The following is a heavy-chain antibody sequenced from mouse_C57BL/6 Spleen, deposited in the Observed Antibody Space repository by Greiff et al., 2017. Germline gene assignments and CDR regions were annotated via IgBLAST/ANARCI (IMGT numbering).Heavy chain of an antibody. V-gene: IGHV1-52*01. Sequence: QVQLQQPGAELVRPGSSVKLSCKASGYTFTSYWMHWVKQRPIQGLEWIGNIDPSDSGTHYNQKFKDKATLTVDKSSSTAYMQLSSLTSEDSAVYDCARYYGSTPYAMDYWGQGTSVTVSS. CDR2: IDPSDSGT. J-gene: IGHJ4*01. D-gene: IGHD1-1*01. CDR1: GYTFTSYW. CDR3: ARYYGSTPYAMDY.